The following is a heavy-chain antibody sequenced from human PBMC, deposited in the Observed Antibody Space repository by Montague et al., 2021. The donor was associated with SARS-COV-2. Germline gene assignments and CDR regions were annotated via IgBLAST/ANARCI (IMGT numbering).Heavy chain of an antibody. CDR1: GASISGYY. D-gene: IGHD5-24*01. CDR2: IYFNGDT. CDR3: ARGSEGYYNHFDY. Sequence: SETLSLTCTVSGASISGYYWSWIRQPPGKALEWIGCIYFNGDTTYNPSLKSRVTMSVDTSKSQFSLKMTSVTAADTAIYFCARGSEGYYNHFDYWGQGNLVTVSS. J-gene: IGHJ4*02. V-gene: IGHV4-59*01.